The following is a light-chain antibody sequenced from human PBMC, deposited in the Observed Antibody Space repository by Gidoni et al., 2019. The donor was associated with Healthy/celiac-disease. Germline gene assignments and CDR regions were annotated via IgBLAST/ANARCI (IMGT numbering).Light chain of an antibody. CDR2: AAS. J-gene: IGKJ5*01. Sequence: DIQMTQSPSSLSASVGDRVTITCRASQSISSYLNWYQQKPGKAPKLLIYAASSLQSGGPSRFSGSGSGTDFTLTISSLQPDDFATSYCCQSYSTPLTFGRGTRLEIK. CDR1: QSISSY. V-gene: IGKV1-39*01. CDR3: CQSYSTPLT.